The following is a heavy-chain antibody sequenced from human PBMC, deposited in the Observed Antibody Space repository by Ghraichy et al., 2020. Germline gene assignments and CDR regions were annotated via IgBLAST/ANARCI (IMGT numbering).Heavy chain of an antibody. CDR3: ARLWYSSGWYNFDY. D-gene: IGHD6-19*01. V-gene: IGHV4-39*01. CDR1: GGSISSSSYY. CDR2: IYYSGST. J-gene: IGHJ4*02. Sequence: SETLSLTCTVSGGSISSSSYYWGWIRQPPGKGLEWIGSIYYSGSTYYNPSLKSRVTISVDTSKNQFSLKLSSVTAADTAVYYCARLWYSSGWYNFDYWGQGTLVTVSS.